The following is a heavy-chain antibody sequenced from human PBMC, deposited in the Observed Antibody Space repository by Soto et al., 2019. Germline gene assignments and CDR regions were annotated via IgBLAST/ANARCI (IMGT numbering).Heavy chain of an antibody. D-gene: IGHD6-13*01. Sequence: QVQLQESGPGLVQPSGTLSLTCAVSGDSINNSHWWSWVRQTPGKGLEWIGETYHSGTTNYNPSLQPRVTISIDKSKNQLSLKMNSVTAADTAVYYCAREVNSSPARGPNWFDPLGQGTLVTVAS. V-gene: IGHV4-4*02. CDR1: GDSINNSHW. J-gene: IGHJ5*02. CDR2: TYHSGTT. CDR3: AREVNSSPARGPNWFDP.